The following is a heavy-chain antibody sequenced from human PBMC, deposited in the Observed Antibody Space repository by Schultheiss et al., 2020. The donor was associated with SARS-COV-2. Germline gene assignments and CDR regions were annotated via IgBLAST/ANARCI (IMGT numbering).Heavy chain of an antibody. CDR2: ISGSGGST. D-gene: IGHD2-15*01. Sequence: GGSLRLSCAASGFTFSSYAMSWVRQAPGKGLEWVSAISGSGGSTYYADSVKGRFTISRDNAKNTLYLQMNSLRAEDTAVYYCATQYCSGGSCPLDYWGQGTLVTVSS. J-gene: IGHJ4*02. V-gene: IGHV3-23*01. CDR3: ATQYCSGGSCPLDY. CDR1: GFTFSSYA.